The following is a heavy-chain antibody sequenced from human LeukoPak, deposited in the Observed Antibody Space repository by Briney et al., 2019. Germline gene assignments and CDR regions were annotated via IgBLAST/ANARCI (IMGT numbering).Heavy chain of an antibody. D-gene: IGHD3/OR15-3a*01. J-gene: IGHJ6*02. CDR2: ISGSGGT. CDR1: GFTFSNYA. Sequence: GGSLRLSCAASGFTFSNYAMSWVRQAPGKGLEWVSAISGSGGTYYADSVKGRFTISRDNSKNTMYLQMNSLRAEDTAIYYCAKDGGWTGSHFNDMDVWGQGTTVTVSS. V-gene: IGHV3-23*01. CDR3: AKDGGWTGSHFNDMDV.